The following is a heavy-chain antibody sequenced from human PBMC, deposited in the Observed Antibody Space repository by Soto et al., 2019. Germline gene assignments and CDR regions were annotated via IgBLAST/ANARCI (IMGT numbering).Heavy chain of an antibody. CDR3: ARRRHLSKYYYYGIDV. Sequence: QVTLKESGPVLVKPTETLTLTCTVSGFSLSNARMGVSCIRQPPGKALAWLAHIFSNDEKSSSTSLKSRPTTSRDTSKSQVVRTMTTMDAVDTATYYCARRRHLSKYYYYGIDVWGQGSTVTVCS. J-gene: IGHJ6*02. V-gene: IGHV2-26*01. CDR2: IFSNDEK. CDR1: GFSLSNARMG.